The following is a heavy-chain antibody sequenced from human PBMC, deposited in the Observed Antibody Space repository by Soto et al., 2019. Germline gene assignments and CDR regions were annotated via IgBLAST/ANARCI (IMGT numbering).Heavy chain of an antibody. CDR3: ARGRLGYYDSSGYYYENDAFDI. Sequence: QVQLVQSGAEVKKPGSSVKVSCKASGGTFSSYAISWVRQAPGQGLEWMGGIIPIFGTANYAQKFQGRVTITADKSTSTAYMELSSLRSEDTAVYYCARGRLGYYDSSGYYYENDAFDIWGQGTMVTVSS. D-gene: IGHD3-22*01. CDR2: IIPIFGTA. CDR1: GGTFSSYA. J-gene: IGHJ3*02. V-gene: IGHV1-69*06.